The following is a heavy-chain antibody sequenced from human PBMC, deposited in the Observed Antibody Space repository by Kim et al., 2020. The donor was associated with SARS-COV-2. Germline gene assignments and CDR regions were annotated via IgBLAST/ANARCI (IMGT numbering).Heavy chain of an antibody. V-gene: IGHV3-33*06. CDR2: IWYDGSNK. CDR1: GFTFSSYG. J-gene: IGHJ2*01. CDR3: AKPPYGGKPGRDNWYFDL. Sequence: GGSLRLSCAASGFTFSSYGMHWVRQAPGKGLEWVAVIWYDGSNKYYADSVKGRFTISRDNSKNTLYLQMNSLRAEDTAVYYCAKPPYGGKPGRDNWYFDLCGRGTLVTVSS. D-gene: IGHD4-17*01.